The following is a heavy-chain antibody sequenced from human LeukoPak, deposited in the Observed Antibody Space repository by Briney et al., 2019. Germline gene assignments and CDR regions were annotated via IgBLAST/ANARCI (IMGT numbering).Heavy chain of an antibody. Sequence: GGSLRLSCAASGFTFSSYAMSWVRQAPGKGLEWVSAISGSGGSTYYADSVKGRFTISRDNPKNTLYLQMNSLRAEDTAVYYCAKDSEVGVVIFSIDYWGQGTLVTVSS. V-gene: IGHV3-23*01. CDR3: AKDSEVGVVIFSIDY. D-gene: IGHD3-3*01. J-gene: IGHJ4*02. CDR1: GFTFSSYA. CDR2: ISGSGGST.